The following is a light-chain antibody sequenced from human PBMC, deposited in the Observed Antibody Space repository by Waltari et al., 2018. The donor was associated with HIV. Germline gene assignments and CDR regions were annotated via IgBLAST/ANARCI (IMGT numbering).Light chain of an antibody. J-gene: IGLJ3*02. V-gene: IGLV1-44*01. CDR3: AAWDDSLNGWV. CDR1: SSNIGSNT. Sequence: QSVLTQPPSASGTPGQRVTISCSGSSSNIGSNTVNWYHQLPGTAPTLLIYTNNQRPSGVPDRFSGSKSGTSASLAISGLQSEDEADYYCAAWDDSLNGWVFGGGTKLTVL. CDR2: TNN.